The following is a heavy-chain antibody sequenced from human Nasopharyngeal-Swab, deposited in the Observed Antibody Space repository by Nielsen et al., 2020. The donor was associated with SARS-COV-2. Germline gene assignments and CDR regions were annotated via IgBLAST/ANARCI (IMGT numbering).Heavy chain of an antibody. Sequence: GESLKISCAASGFTFSSYGMHWVRQAPGKGLEWVAVISYDGSNKYYADSVKGRFTISRDNSKNTRYLQMNSLRAEDTAVYYCARENPRGGGYAGVYYFDYWGQGTLVTVSS. CDR1: GFTFSSYG. D-gene: IGHD5-12*01. V-gene: IGHV3-30*03. CDR2: ISYDGSNK. CDR3: ARENPRGGGYAGVYYFDY. J-gene: IGHJ4*02.